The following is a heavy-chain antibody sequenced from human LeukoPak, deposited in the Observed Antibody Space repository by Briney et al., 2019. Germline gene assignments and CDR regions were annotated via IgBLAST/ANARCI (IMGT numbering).Heavy chain of an antibody. J-gene: IGHJ6*03. D-gene: IGHD3-3*01. V-gene: IGHV4-38-2*01. CDR3: ARHKRYYDFWSGDYMDV. CDR2: ICHSGST. Sequence: PSETLSLTCAVSGYSISSGYYWGWIRQPPGKGLEWIGSICHSGSTYYNPSPKSRVTISVDTSKNQVSLKLSSVTAADTAVYYCARHKRYYDFWSGDYMDVWGKGTTVTVSS. CDR1: GYSISSGYY.